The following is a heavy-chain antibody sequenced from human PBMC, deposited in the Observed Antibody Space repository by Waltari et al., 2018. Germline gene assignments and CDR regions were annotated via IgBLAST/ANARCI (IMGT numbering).Heavy chain of an antibody. D-gene: IGHD6-19*01. Sequence: EMQLVESGGGLIQPGESLSLPCAASVFNVSRNYMSWVRQAPGGGLQWVSILYSDGRTFYADSVKGRFTISRDNSKNTVYLEMNSLRAEDTAMYYCAREVYRSGGHWGQGTLVTVSS. J-gene: IGHJ4*02. V-gene: IGHV3-53*01. CDR2: LYSDGRT. CDR3: AREVYRSGGH. CDR1: VFNVSRNY.